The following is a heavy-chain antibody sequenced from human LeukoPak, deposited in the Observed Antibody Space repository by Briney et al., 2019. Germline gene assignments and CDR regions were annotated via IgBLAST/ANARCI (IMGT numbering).Heavy chain of an antibody. J-gene: IGHJ6*02. CDR1: GYTFTVYY. Sequence: ASVKVSCKASGYTFTVYYMHWVRQATGQGLEWMGWMNPNSGNTGYAQKFQGRVTMTRNTSISTAYMELSSLRSEDTAVYYCAILRGYSGYDYYYYYGMDVWGQGTTVTVSS. CDR2: MNPNSGNT. V-gene: IGHV1-8*02. CDR3: AILRGYSGYDYYYYYGMDV. D-gene: IGHD5-12*01.